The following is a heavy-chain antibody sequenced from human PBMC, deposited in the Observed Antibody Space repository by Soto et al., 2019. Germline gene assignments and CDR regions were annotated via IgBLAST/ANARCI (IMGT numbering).Heavy chain of an antibody. CDR2: INHSGST. Sequence: SETLSLTCAVSRGSISSSNWWSWVRQPPGKGLEWIGEINHSGSTNYNPSLKSRVTISVDTSKNQFSLKLSSVTAADTAVYYCARGLYYYDSSGYYHWGQGTLVTVSS. CDR3: ARGLYYYDSSGYYH. D-gene: IGHD3-22*01. CDR1: RGSISSSNW. J-gene: IGHJ5*02. V-gene: IGHV4-4*02.